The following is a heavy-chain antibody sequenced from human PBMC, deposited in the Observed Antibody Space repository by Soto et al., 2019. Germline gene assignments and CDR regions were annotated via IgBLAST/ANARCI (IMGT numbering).Heavy chain of an antibody. Sequence: SVKVSCKASGDTFSTYTITWVRQAPGQGLEWMGGIIPRSGTSNYAQKFQGRVTITADESTSTAYMELSSLRSEDTAVYYCARTGLQIVQATSYYYGLDVWGQGTTVTVSS. CDR2: IIPRSGTS. D-gene: IGHD2-8*01. J-gene: IGHJ6*02. CDR3: ARTGLQIVQATSYYYGLDV. CDR1: GDTFSTYT. V-gene: IGHV1-69*13.